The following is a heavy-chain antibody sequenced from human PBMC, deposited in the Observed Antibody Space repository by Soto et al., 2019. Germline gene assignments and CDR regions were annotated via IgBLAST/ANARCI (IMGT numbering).Heavy chain of an antibody. V-gene: IGHV4-61*01. CDR1: GGSVSSGSYY. Sequence: SETLSLTCTVSGGSVSSGSYYWSWIRQPPGKGLEWIGYIYYSGSTNYNPSLKSRVTISVDTSKNQFSLKLSSVTAADTAVYYCASQQGPVTYYYDGMDVWGQGTTVTVSS. CDR2: IYYSGST. CDR3: ASQQGPVTYYYDGMDV. J-gene: IGHJ6*02. D-gene: IGHD4-17*01.